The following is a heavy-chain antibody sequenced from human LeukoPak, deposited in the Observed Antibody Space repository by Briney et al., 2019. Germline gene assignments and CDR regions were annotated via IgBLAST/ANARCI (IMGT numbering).Heavy chain of an antibody. CDR3: ARGAYCSGGRCPGAFDI. CDR2: IWYDGSNK. V-gene: IGHV3-33*01. J-gene: IGHJ3*02. CDR1: GLTFSTYA. Sequence: GGSLRLSCAASGLTFSTYAMYWVRQAPGKGLEWVTVIWYDGSNKYYADSVKGRFTISRDNSKNTLYLQMNSLRADDTAVYYCARGAYCSGGRCPGAFDIWGQGTMVTVSS. D-gene: IGHD2-15*01.